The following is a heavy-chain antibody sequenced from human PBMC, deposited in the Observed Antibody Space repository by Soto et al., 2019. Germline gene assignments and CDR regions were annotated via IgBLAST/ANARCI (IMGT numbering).Heavy chain of an antibody. CDR2: ISGSGGST. D-gene: IGHD6-19*01. J-gene: IGHJ4*02. V-gene: IGHV3-23*01. Sequence: PGGSLRLSCAASVFTFSSYAMSWVRQSRGKGLEWVSAISGSGGSTYYADSVKGRFTISRDNSKNTLYLQMNSLRAEDTAVYYCAKDYGIAVAADYWGPGTLVTLSS. CDR3: AKDYGIAVAADY. CDR1: VFTFSSYA.